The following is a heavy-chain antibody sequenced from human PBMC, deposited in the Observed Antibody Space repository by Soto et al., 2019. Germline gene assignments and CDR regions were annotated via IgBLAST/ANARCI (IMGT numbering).Heavy chain of an antibody. D-gene: IGHD3-22*01. Sequence: ASVKVSCKASGYTFTSYDINWVRQATGQGLEWMGWMNPNSGNTGYAQKFQGRVTMTRNTSISTAYMELSSLTAEDTAVYYCAKDRASSGSYGMDVWGQGTTVTVSS. V-gene: IGHV1-8*01. CDR2: MNPNSGNT. CDR3: AKDRASSGSYGMDV. J-gene: IGHJ6*02. CDR1: GYTFTSYD.